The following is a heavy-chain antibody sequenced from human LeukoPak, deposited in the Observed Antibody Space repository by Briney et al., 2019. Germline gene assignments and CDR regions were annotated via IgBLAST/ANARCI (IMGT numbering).Heavy chain of an antibody. CDR2: ISSSGSTI. CDR1: GFTFSDYY. J-gene: IGHJ3*02. CDR3: AKSRGSYYRDAFDI. D-gene: IGHD1-26*01. Sequence: GGSLRLSCVASGFTFSDYYMSWIRQAPGKGLEWVSYISSSGSTIYYADSVKGRFTISRDNAKNSLYLQMNSLRAEDTAVYYCAKSRGSYYRDAFDIWGQGTMVTVSS. V-gene: IGHV3-11*01.